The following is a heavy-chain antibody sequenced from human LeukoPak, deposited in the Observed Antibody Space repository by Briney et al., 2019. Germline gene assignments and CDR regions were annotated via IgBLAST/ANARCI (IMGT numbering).Heavy chain of an antibody. V-gene: IGHV3-7*03. D-gene: IGHD5-12*01. J-gene: IGHJ4*01. Sequence: SGGSLRLSCAASGFTFSSYWMSWVRQAPGRGLEWVANIKQDGSEKYYVDSVKGRFTISRDNAKNSLYLQMNSLRAEDTALYYCAKGHTCRYSGYNSFDYWGQGTLVTVSS. CDR3: AKGHTCRYSGYNSFDY. CDR2: IKQDGSEK. CDR1: GFTFSSYW.